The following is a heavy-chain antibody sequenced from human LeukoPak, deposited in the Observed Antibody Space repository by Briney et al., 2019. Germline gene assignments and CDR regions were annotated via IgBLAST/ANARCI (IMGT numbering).Heavy chain of an antibody. V-gene: IGHV3-23*01. J-gene: IGHJ4*02. Sequence: GGSLRLSCVVSGFIFSSYTMTWVRQAPGKGLEWVSAISGSGASTYYADSVKGRFTISGDNSKNTLSLQMNSVRADDTAVYYCAKDSGYSSGWSTFDYWGQGTLVAVSS. D-gene: IGHD6-19*01. CDR1: GFIFSSYT. CDR2: ISGSGAST. CDR3: AKDSGYSSGWSTFDY.